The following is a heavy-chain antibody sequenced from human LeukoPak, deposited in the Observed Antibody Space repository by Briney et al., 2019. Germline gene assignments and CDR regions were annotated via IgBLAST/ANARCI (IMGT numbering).Heavy chain of an antibody. D-gene: IGHD3-9*01. CDR3: ARLEYDILTGYPYYFDY. J-gene: IGHJ4*02. Sequence: SETLSLTCTVSGGSISSYYWSWIRQPPGKGLEWIGYIYYSGSTNYNPSLKSRVTISVGTSKNQFSLKLSSVTAADTAVYYCARLEYDILTGYPYYFDYWGQGTLVAVSS. V-gene: IGHV4-59*08. CDR2: IYYSGST. CDR1: GGSISSYY.